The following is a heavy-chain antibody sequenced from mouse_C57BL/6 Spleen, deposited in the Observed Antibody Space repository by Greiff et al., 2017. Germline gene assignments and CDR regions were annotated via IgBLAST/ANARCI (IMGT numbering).Heavy chain of an antibody. V-gene: IGHV1-69*01. CDR2: IDPSDSYT. CDR3: ARGAAY. J-gene: IGHJ3*01. CDR1: GYTFTSYW. Sequence: QVQLQQPGAELVMPGASVKLSCKASGYTFTSYWMHWVKQRPGQGLEWIGEIDPSDSYTNYNQKFKGKSTLTVDKSSSTAYMQLSSLTSEDSAVYYCARGAAYWGQGTLVTVSA.